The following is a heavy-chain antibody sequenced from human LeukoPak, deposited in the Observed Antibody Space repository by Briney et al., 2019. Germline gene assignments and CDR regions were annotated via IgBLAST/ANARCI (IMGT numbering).Heavy chain of an antibody. CDR2: IYHSGST. D-gene: IGHD6-13*01. V-gene: IGHV4-61*08. J-gene: IGHJ4*02. CDR1: GGSISSGGYY. Sequence: PSETLSLTCTVSGGSISSGGYYWSWIRQPPGKGLEWIGYIYHSGSTNYNPSLKSRVTISVDTSKNQFSLKLSSVTAADTAVYYCARIDGIAAAEYYFDYWGQGTLVTVSS. CDR3: ARIDGIAAAEYYFDY.